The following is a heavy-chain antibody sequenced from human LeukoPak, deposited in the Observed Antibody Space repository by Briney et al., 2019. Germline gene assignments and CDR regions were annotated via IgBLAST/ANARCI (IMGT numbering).Heavy chain of an antibody. Sequence: SVKVSCKASGYTFTGYYMHWVRQAPGQGLEWMGGIIPIFGTANYAQKFQGRVTITADKSTSTAYMELSSLRSEDTAVYYCARARYGDRFYYYYYYMDVWGKGTTVTVSS. J-gene: IGHJ6*03. D-gene: IGHD4-17*01. CDR3: ARARYGDRFYYYYYYMDV. V-gene: IGHV1-69*06. CDR1: GYTFTGYY. CDR2: IIPIFGTA.